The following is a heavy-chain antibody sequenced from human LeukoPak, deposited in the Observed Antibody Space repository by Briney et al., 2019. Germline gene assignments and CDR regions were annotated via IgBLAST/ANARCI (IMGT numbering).Heavy chain of an antibody. J-gene: IGHJ4*02. CDR1: GGSISSGDYY. V-gene: IGHV4-30-4*01. Sequence: SETLSLTCTVSGGSISSGDYYWSWIRQPPGKGLEWIGYIYYSGSTYYNPSLKSRVTISVDTSKNQFSLKLSSVTAADTAVYYCARDHALLWFGEFNDYWGQGTLVTVSS. D-gene: IGHD3-10*01. CDR3: ARDHALLWFGEFNDY. CDR2: IYYSGST.